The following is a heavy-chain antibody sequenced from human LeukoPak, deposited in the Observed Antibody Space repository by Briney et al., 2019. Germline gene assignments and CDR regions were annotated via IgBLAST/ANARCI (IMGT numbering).Heavy chain of an antibody. CDR1: GGTFSSYA. Sequence: SVKVSCKASGGTFSSYAISWVRQAPGQGLEWMGGSIPIFGTANYAQTFQGRVTITADEYTSTAYMELSRLRSEDTAVYYCARAPEYYYGSGSYYNDYWGQGTLVTVSS. V-gene: IGHV1-69*01. CDR3: ARAPEYYYGSGSYYNDY. J-gene: IGHJ4*02. D-gene: IGHD3-10*01. CDR2: SIPIFGTA.